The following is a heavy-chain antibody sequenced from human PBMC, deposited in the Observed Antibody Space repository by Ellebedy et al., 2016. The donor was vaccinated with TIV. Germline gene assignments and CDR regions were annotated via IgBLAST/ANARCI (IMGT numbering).Heavy chain of an antibody. CDR3: ARKIAVAGREFDY. Sequence: AASVKVSCKASGGTFSSYAISWVRQAPGQGLEWMGWISAYNGNTNYAQKLQGRVTMTTDTSTSTAYMELRSLRSDDTAVYYCARKIAVAGREFDYWGQGTLVTVSS. CDR2: ISAYNGNT. V-gene: IGHV1-18*01. J-gene: IGHJ4*02. D-gene: IGHD6-19*01. CDR1: GGTFSSYA.